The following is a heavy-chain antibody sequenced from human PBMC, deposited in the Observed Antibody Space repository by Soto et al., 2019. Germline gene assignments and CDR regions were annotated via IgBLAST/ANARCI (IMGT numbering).Heavy chain of an antibody. CDR2: INHSGST. CDR1: GGSFSCYY. Sequence: SETLSLTCAVYGGSFSCYYWSWIRQPPGKGLEWIGEINHSGSTNYNPSLKSRVTISVDTSKNQFSLNLSSVTAADTALYYCARVDGITTYGMDVWGQGTTVTVS. CDR3: ARVDGITTYGMDV. J-gene: IGHJ6*02. D-gene: IGHD3-16*01. V-gene: IGHV4-34*01.